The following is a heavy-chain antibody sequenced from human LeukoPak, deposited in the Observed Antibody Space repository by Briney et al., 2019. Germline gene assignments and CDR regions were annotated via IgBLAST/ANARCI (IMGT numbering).Heavy chain of an antibody. J-gene: IGHJ4*02. CDR2: INSDGSST. V-gene: IGHV3-74*01. CDR3: ARVGSWWSVDY. CDR1: GFTFSSYW. Sequence: GGSLRLSCAASGFTFSSYWMHWVRQAPGKGLVWVSRINSDGSSTSYADSVKGRFTISRGNAKNTLYLQMNSLRAEDTAVYYCARVGSWWSVDYWGQGTLVTVSS. D-gene: IGHD2-15*01.